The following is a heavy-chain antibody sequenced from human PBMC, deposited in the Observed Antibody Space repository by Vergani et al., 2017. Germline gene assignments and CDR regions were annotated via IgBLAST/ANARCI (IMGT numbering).Heavy chain of an antibody. V-gene: IGHV3-15*01. CDR2: IKSKTDGGTT. Sequence: EVEVVESGGGLVQPGGSLRLSCAASGFRFSNYWMHWLRQAPGKGLEWVGRIKSKTDGGTTDYAAPVKGRFTISRDDSKNTLYLQMNSLKTEDTAVYYCTTDYTVGATREDYWGQGTLVTVSS. CDR3: TTDYTVGATREDY. CDR1: GFRFSNYW. J-gene: IGHJ4*02. D-gene: IGHD1-26*01.